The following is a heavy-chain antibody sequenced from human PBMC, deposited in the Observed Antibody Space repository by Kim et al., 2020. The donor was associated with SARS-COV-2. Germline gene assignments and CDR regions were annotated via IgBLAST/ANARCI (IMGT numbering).Heavy chain of an antibody. D-gene: IGHD2-21*01. Sequence: SETLSLTCAVYGGSFSGYYWSWIRQPPGKGLEWIGEINHSGSTNYNPSLKSRVTISVDTSKNQFSLKLSSVTAADTAVYYCARVSRLSRGLYCGGDCSHLPGYNWFDPWGQGTLVTVSS. CDR1: GGSFSGYY. CDR2: INHSGST. J-gene: IGHJ5*02. V-gene: IGHV4-34*01. CDR3: ARVSRLSRGLYCGGDCSHLPGYNWFDP.